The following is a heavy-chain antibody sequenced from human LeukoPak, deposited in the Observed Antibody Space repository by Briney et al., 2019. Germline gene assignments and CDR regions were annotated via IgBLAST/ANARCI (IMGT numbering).Heavy chain of an antibody. CDR1: GFTFSSYS. CDR2: ISSSSSTI. V-gene: IGHV3-48*01. CDR3: ARDIGSDSRGY. J-gene: IGHJ4*02. D-gene: IGHD2-21*02. Sequence: PGGPLRLSCAASGFTFSSYSMNWVRQAPGKGLEWVSYISSSSSTIYYADSVKGRFTISGDNAKNSLYLQMNSLRAEDTAVYYCARDIGSDSRGYWGQGALVTVSS.